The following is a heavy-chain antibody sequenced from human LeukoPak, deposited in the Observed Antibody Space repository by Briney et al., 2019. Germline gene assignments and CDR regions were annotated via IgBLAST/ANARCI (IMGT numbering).Heavy chain of an antibody. V-gene: IGHV4-4*02. CDR3: ARDSAATGRYFDL. J-gene: IGHJ2*01. CDR1: GGSISSSNW. Sequence: SGTLSLTCAVSGGSISSSNWWSWVRQPPGKGLEWIGEIYHSGSTNYNPSLESRVTMSVDTSKNQFSLKVTSVTAADTAVYYCARDSAATGRYFDLWGRGTLVTVSS. D-gene: IGHD6-25*01. CDR2: IYHSGST.